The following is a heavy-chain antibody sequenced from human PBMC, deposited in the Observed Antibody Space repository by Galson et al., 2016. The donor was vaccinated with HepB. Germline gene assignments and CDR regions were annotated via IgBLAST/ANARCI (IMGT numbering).Heavy chain of an antibody. Sequence: SLRLSCAASGFPFSSYGMHWVRQAPGKGLECVAVVWWDGTRDNYADSVKGRFTISRDNSKNTLYLQMNSLRGEDTAVYFCARDRGGTADYSGMDVWGQGTTVIVSS. D-gene: IGHD1-1*01. J-gene: IGHJ6*02. CDR1: GFPFSSYG. CDR2: VWWDGTRD. CDR3: ARDRGGTADYSGMDV. V-gene: IGHV3-33*01.